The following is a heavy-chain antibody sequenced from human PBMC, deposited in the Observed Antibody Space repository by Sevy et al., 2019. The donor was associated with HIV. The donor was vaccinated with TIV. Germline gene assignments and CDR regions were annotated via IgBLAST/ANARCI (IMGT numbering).Heavy chain of an antibody. CDR3: ARPGGGSSSCYDPHWFDP. Sequence: GGSLRLSCAASGFTFSDYYMSWIRQAPGKGLEWVSYISSSGSTIYYADSVKGRFTISRDNAKNSLYLQMNSLRAEDTAVYYCARPGGGSSSCYDPHWFDPWGQGTLVTVSS. CDR1: GFTFSDYY. J-gene: IGHJ5*02. V-gene: IGHV3-11*01. D-gene: IGHD6-13*01. CDR2: ISSSGSTI.